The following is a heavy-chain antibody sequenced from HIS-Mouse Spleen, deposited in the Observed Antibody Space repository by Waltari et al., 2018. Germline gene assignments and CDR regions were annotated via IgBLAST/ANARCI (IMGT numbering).Heavy chain of an antibody. J-gene: IGHJ4*02. D-gene: IGHD1-26*01. CDR2: INHSGST. CDR3: ARMGPASGSYGDY. V-gene: IGHV4-34*01. CDR1: GGSFSGYY. Sequence: QVQLQQWGAGLLKPSETLSLTCAVYGGSFSGYYWSWIRQPPGKGLEWIGEINHSGSTNSNPSLKRRVTISVDTSKNQFSRKLSSVTAADTAVYYCARMGPASGSYGDYWGQGTLVTVSS.